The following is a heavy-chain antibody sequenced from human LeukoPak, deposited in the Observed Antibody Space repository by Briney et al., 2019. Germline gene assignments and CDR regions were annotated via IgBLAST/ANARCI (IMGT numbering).Heavy chain of an antibody. CDR2: ITGNAGST. CDR3: AKAQQWLVHNNWFDP. CDR1: GFTFSSYA. J-gene: IGHJ5*02. Sequence: GGSLRLSCAASGFTFSSYAMSWVRQAPGEGLEWVSTITGNAGSTFYADSVKGRFTISRDNSKNTVYLQMNSLRAEDTAVYYCAKAQQWLVHNNWFDPWGQGTLVTVSS. D-gene: IGHD6-19*01. V-gene: IGHV3-23*01.